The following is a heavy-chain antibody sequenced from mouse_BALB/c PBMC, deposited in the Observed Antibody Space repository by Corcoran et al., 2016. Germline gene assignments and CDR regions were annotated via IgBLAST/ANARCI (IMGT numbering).Heavy chain of an antibody. D-gene: IGHD1-3*01. CDR3: ARGGKGYAMDY. J-gene: IGHJ4*01. CDR2: INPYNDGT. CDR1: GYTFTSYV. V-gene: IGHV1S136*01. Sequence: EVQLQQSGPELVKPGASVKMSRKASGYTFTSYVMHWVKQKPGQGLEWIGYINPYNDGTKYNEKFKGKATLTSDKSSSTAYMELSSLTSEDSAVYYCARGGKGYAMDYWGQGTSVTVSS.